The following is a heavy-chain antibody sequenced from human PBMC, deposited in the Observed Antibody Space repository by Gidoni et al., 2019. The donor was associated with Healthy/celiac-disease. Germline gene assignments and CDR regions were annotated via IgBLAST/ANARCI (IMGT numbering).Heavy chain of an antibody. V-gene: IGHV4-4*02. CDR2: IYHSGSN. D-gene: IGHD6-13*01. CDR1: GGSISSSNW. CDR3: ARRAFIAAAGTIYYYYYGMDV. J-gene: IGHJ6*02. Sequence: QVQLQESGPGLVKPSGTLSLTCAVSGGSISSSNWRSWVRQPPGTGLEWIGEIYHSGSNNYNPSLKSRVTISVDKSKNQFSLKLSSVTAADTAVYYCARRAFIAAAGTIYYYYYGMDVWGQGTTVTVSS.